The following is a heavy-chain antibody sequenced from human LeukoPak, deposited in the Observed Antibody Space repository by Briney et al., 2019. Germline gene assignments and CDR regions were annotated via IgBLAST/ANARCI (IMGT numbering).Heavy chain of an antibody. J-gene: IGHJ4*02. CDR1: GGSFSGYY. Sequence: SETLSLTCAVYGGSFSGYYWSWIRQPPGKGLEWIGEINHSGSTNYNPSLKSRVTISVDTSKNQFSLKLSSVTAADTAVYYCARHPYCGGDCYISAFDYWGQGTLVTVSS. V-gene: IGHV4-34*01. D-gene: IGHD2-21*02. CDR2: INHSGST. CDR3: ARHPYCGGDCYISAFDY.